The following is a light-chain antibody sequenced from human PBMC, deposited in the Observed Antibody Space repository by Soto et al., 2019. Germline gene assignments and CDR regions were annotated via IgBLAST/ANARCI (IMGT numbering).Light chain of an antibody. V-gene: IGKV3-20*01. CDR1: QSVSSTY. J-gene: IGKJ2*01. CDR2: GAS. Sequence: EIVLTQSPGTLSLSPGERATLSCRASQSVSSTYLAWYQQKPGQAPRLLIYGASSRATGIPDRFSGSASGTDFTLTINRLKPEDFAIYYCQQYGDSRTLGQGTKLEIK. CDR3: QQYGDSRT.